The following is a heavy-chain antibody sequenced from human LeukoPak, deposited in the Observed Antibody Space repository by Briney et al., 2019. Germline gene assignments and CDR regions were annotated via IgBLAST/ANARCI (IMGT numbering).Heavy chain of an antibody. CDR1: GDSINTGGYY. CDR2: IYYSGST. J-gene: IGHJ4*02. Sequence: SQTLSLTCFVSGDSINTGGYYWSWIRQHPGKGLEWIGYIYYSGSTFYNPSLKSRVTISIDTSKNHFSLKMSSVTAADTAVYYCVKGQTYYASGSYKPHWGQGTLVTVSS. V-gene: IGHV4-31*03. D-gene: IGHD3-10*01. CDR3: VKGQTYYASGSYKPH.